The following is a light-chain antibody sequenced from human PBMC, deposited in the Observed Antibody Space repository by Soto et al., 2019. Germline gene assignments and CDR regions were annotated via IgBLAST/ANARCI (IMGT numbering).Light chain of an antibody. J-gene: IGKJ5*01. Sequence: GERPTLSCRASQGVGISYLAWDQQKPGQAPRLLIYDASNRATGIPARFSGSGSGTDFTLTISGLEPEDFAVYYCQQSSNFGQGTRLEIK. CDR1: QGVGISY. CDR3: QQSSN. V-gene: IGKV3-11*01. CDR2: DAS.